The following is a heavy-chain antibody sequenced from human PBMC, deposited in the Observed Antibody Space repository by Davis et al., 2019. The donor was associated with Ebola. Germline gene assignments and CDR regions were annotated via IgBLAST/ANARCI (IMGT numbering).Heavy chain of an antibody. Sequence: GESLKISCAASGFTFSSYSMNWVRQAPGKALEWVSSIRGTSSYIHYEDSVKGRFTISRDKAKNSLYLQMNSLRAEDTAVYYCARETNYYDSSGYWIYYFDYWGQGTLVTVSS. J-gene: IGHJ4*02. V-gene: IGHV3-21*01. D-gene: IGHD3-22*01. CDR2: IRGTSSYI. CDR3: ARETNYYDSSGYWIYYFDY. CDR1: GFTFSSYS.